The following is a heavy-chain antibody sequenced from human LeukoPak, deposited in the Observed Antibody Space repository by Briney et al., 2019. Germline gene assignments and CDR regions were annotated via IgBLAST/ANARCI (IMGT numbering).Heavy chain of an antibody. V-gene: IGHV1-18*01. D-gene: IGHD6-13*01. CDR1: GYTFTSYG. CDR2: ISAYNGNT. CDR3: ARAGYSSSWYGGGYYYGMDV. Sequence: ASVKVSCKASGYTFTSYGIRWVRQAPGQGLEWMGWISAYNGNTNYAQKLQGRVTMTTDTSTSTAYMELRSLRSDDTAVYYCARAGYSSSWYGGGYYYGMDVWGQGTTVTVSS. J-gene: IGHJ6*02.